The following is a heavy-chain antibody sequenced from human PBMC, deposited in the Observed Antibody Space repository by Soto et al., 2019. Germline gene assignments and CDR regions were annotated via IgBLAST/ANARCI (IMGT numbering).Heavy chain of an antibody. D-gene: IGHD3-3*01. CDR1: GGSFSGYY. V-gene: IGHV4-34*01. J-gene: IGHJ5*02. CDR3: ARKSYDFWSGYLNWFDP. CDR2: INHSGST. Sequence: LSLTCAVYGGSFSGYYWSWIRQPPGKGLEWIGEINHSGSTNYNPSLKSRVTISVDTSKNQFSLKLSSVTAADTAVYYCARKSYDFWSGYLNWFDPWGQGTLVTVSS.